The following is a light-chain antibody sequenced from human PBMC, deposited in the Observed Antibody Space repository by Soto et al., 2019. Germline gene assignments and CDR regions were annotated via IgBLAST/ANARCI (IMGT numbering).Light chain of an antibody. CDR2: DAS. Sequence: EIVLTQSPATLSLSPGERATLSCRASQSVSNSIAWYQHKPGQAPRLLIYDASNRATDIPARFSGSGSGTDFTLTISRLDTEDSAVYYCQXRGEWXPGATFGQGTRLEIK. CDR1: QSVSNS. J-gene: IGKJ5*01. CDR3: QXRGEWXPGAT. V-gene: IGKV3-11*01.